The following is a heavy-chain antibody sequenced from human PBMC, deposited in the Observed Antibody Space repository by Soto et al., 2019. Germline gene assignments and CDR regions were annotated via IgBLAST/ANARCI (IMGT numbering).Heavy chain of an antibody. D-gene: IGHD5-12*01. V-gene: IGHV4-31*03. CDR3: ARGAHSGYDYHPVS. Sequence: QVQLQESGPGLVKPSQTLSLTCTVSGGSISSGGYYWSWIRQHPGKGLEWIGYIYYGGSTYYNPSLKSRVTISVDTSKNQFSLKLSSVTAADTAVYYCARGAHSGYDYHPVSWGQGTLVTVSS. CDR1: GGSISSGGYY. J-gene: IGHJ4*02. CDR2: IYYGGST.